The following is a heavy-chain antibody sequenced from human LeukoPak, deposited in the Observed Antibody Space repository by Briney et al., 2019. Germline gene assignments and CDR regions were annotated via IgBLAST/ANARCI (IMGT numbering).Heavy chain of an antibody. J-gene: IGHJ6*03. V-gene: IGHV3-20*04. CDR1: GFTFDDYG. Sequence: GGSLRLSCAASGFTFDDYGMSWVRQAPGKGLEWVSGINWNGGSTGYADSVKGRFTISRDNAKNSLYLQMNSLRAEDTALYYCARAVIDIVATTYYYYYYMDVWGKGTTVTVSS. CDR3: ARAVIDIVATTYYYYYYMDV. D-gene: IGHD5-12*01. CDR2: INWNGGST.